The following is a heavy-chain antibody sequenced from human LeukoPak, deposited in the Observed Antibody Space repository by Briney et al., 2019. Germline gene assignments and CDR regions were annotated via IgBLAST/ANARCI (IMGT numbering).Heavy chain of an antibody. CDR1: GFTFSLYT. CDR3: VRDDCSSSCPFDF. J-gene: IGHJ4*02. D-gene: IGHD6-13*01. Sequence: GGSLRLSCAASGFTFSLYTMNWVRQAPGKGLEWVSSISSNGNYIHYADSVKGRFTISRDNAKTSVYLEMNSLRAEDTGLYFCVRDDCSSSCPFDFWGQGVLLTVSS. CDR2: ISSNGNYI. V-gene: IGHV3-21*01.